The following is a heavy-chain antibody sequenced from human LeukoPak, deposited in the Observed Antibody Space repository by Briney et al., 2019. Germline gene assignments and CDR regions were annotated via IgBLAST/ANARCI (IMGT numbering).Heavy chain of an antibody. Sequence: PGGSLRLSCAASGFTFSSYWMSWVRQAPGKGLEWVANIKQDGSEKYYVDSVKGRFTISRDNAKNSLYLQMNSLRAEDTAVYYCARGHPRYDSSGYYYTYWGQGTLVTVSS. CDR3: ARGHPRYDSSGYYYTY. CDR2: IKQDGSEK. J-gene: IGHJ4*02. CDR1: GFTFSSYW. V-gene: IGHV3-7*01. D-gene: IGHD3-22*01.